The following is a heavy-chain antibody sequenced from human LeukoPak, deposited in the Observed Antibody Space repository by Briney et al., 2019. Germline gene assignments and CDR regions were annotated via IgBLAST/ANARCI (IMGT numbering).Heavy chain of an antibody. Sequence: SETLSLICTVSGDSISAYYWSWIRQPPGKGLEWIGYVYYNGDSDYNPSLKSRVSILLDTSNNQLSLKLNSVTAADTAVYYCARAHGNNWHFDYWGQGTLVTVSS. CDR1: GDSISAYY. CDR2: VYYNGDS. J-gene: IGHJ4*02. V-gene: IGHV4-59*01. D-gene: IGHD1-1*01. CDR3: ARAHGNNWHFDY.